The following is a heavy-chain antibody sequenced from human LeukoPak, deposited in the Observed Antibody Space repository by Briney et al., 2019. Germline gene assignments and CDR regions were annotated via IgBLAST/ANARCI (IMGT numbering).Heavy chain of an antibody. D-gene: IGHD3-22*01. CDR1: GGFISSSSYY. V-gene: IGHV4-39*07. Sequence: PSETLSLTCTVSGGFISSSSYYWGWIRQPPGKGLEWNGEINHSGSTNYNPSLKSRVTISVDTSKNQFSLKLSSVTAADTAVYYCARGKDYYDSSGYSSHFDYWGQGTLVTVSS. J-gene: IGHJ4*02. CDR2: INHSGST. CDR3: ARGKDYYDSSGYSSHFDY.